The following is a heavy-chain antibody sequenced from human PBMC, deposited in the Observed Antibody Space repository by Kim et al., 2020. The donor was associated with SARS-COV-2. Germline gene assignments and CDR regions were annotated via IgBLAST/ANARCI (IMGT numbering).Heavy chain of an antibody. J-gene: IGHJ4*02. Sequence: DSVKSRLTTSRDKSKNTLYLQMNSLRAEDTAVYYCARDQIDYYGSRSYGYWGQGTLVTVSS. V-gene: IGHV3-30*01. D-gene: IGHD3-10*01. CDR3: ARDQIDYYGSRSYGY.